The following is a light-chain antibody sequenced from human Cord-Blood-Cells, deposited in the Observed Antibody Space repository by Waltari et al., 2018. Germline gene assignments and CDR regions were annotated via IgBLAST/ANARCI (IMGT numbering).Light chain of an antibody. V-gene: IGLV2-14*01. CDR2: DGS. CDR1: SSDVGCYNY. Sequence: QSALTQPASVSGSPGQSITISCTGTSSDVGCYNYVSWYQQHPGKPPKLMIYDGSKRPSGVSNRCSGSKSGNTASLTISGLQAEDEADYYCSSYAGSSTWVFGGGTKLTVL. J-gene: IGLJ3*02. CDR3: SSYAGSSTWV.